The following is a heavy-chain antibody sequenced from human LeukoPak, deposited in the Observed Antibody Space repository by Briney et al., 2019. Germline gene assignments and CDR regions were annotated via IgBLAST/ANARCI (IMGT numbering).Heavy chain of an antibody. V-gene: IGHV3-74*01. D-gene: IGHD3-16*01. J-gene: IGHJ4*02. CDR1: GFSFSGHW. CDR3: ARGGDYGDY. Sequence: GGSLRLSCTASGFSFSGHWMHWARQLPGKGLVWVSRISPTGSTTSYADSVKGRFTISRDNAKNSLYLEMNSLRAEDTAVYYCARGGDYGDYWGQGTLVTVSS. CDR2: ISPTGSTT.